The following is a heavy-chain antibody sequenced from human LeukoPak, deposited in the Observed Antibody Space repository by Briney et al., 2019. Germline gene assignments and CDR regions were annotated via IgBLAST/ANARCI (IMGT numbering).Heavy chain of an antibody. J-gene: IGHJ4*02. CDR3: AKVSCTGGTCSSFDY. Sequence: GGSLRLSCAASGFNFSSFVMSWVRQAPGKGLEWVSSISGSGVYKYYTDSVKGRFTISRDNSKNTLYVQMNSLRAEDTAVYYCAKVSCTGGTCSSFDYWGQGTLATVSS. CDR1: GFNFSSFV. V-gene: IGHV3-23*01. CDR2: ISGSGVYK. D-gene: IGHD2-8*02.